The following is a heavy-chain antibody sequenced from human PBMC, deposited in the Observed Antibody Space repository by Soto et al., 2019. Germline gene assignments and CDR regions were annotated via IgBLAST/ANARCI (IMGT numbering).Heavy chain of an antibody. CDR2: IIPVFQTA. V-gene: IGHV1-69*01. CDR3: ARGGSGYTWFNEF. J-gene: IGHJ4*01. D-gene: IGHD3-22*01. Sequence: QEQLVQSGAEVKKPGSSVKVSCKASGGLFSSYPLSWVRQVPGQGLEWMGGIIPVFQTAYYTQRSQGRVTITADESTNTAYMELSSLRSEDKAIYYCARGGSGYTWFNEFWGHGTLVTVSS. CDR1: GGLFSSYP.